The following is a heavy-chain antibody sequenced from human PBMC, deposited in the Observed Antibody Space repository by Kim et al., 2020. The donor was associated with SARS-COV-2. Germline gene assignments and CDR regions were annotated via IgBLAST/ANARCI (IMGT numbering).Heavy chain of an antibody. Sequence: GGSLRLSCAASGFTFSSYWMSWVRQAPGKGLEWVANIKQDGSEKYYVDSVKGRFTISRDNAKNSLYLQMNSLRAEDTAVYYCARDPGVYSSSWLDVWGQGTTVTVSS. J-gene: IGHJ6*02. V-gene: IGHV3-7*01. CDR3: ARDPGVYSSSWLDV. CDR2: IKQDGSEK. D-gene: IGHD6-13*01. CDR1: GFTFSSYW.